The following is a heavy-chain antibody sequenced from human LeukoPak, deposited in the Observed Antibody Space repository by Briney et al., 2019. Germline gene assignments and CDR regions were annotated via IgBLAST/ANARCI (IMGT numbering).Heavy chain of an antibody. CDR2: INTNTGNP. V-gene: IGHV7-4-1*02. J-gene: IGHJ5*02. D-gene: IGHD1-1*01. CDR3: ARDYPVNWNQHPNWFDP. CDR1: GYTFTSYA. Sequence: GASVKVSCKASGYTFTSYAMNWVRQAPGQGLEWMGWINTNTGNPTYAQGFTGRFVFSLDTSVSTAYLQINSLKAEDTAVYYCARDYPVNWNQHPNWFDPWGQGTLVTVSS.